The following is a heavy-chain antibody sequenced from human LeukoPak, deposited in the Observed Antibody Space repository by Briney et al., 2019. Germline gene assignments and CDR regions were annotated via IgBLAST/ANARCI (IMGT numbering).Heavy chain of an antibody. J-gene: IGHJ4*02. D-gene: IGHD3-22*01. CDR1: GFTLSYYN. CDR2: ISSTGTTI. V-gene: IGHV3-48*01. CDR3: AMYYDSSGKNY. Sequence: GGSLRLSCAVSGFTLSYYNMNCVRQAPGEGLAWGSYISSTGTTIYYADSVKGRFTISRDNAKNSLYLQMNSLRAEDTAVYHFAMYYDSSGKNYWGQGTLVTVSS.